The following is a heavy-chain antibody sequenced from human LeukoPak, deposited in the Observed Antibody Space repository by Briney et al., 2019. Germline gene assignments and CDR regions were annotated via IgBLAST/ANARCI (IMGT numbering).Heavy chain of an antibody. V-gene: IGHV3-23*01. CDR2: ISGSGGST. D-gene: IGHD6-13*01. Sequence: PGGSLRLSCAASGFTFSSYAMSWDREAPGKGLEWVSAISGSGGSTYYADSVKGRFTISRDNSKNTLYLQMNSLRAEDTAVYYCAKDVEQQLVRVGAFDIWGQGTMVTVSS. CDR3: AKDVEQQLVRVGAFDI. J-gene: IGHJ3*02. CDR1: GFTFSSYA.